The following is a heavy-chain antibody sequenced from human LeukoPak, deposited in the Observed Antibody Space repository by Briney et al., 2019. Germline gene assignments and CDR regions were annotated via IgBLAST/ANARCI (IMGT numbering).Heavy chain of an antibody. CDR2: IYSSGST. V-gene: IGHV4-59*01. CDR1: GGSIGSYY. CDR3: ARILVGGTFDY. D-gene: IGHD1-26*01. J-gene: IGHJ4*02. Sequence: AETLSLTCTVSGGSIGSYYWSWIRQPPGKGLEWIGYIYSSGSTNYNPSLKSRVTISLDTSKNQFSLKLSFVTAADTAVSYCARILVGGTFDYWGQGALVAVSS.